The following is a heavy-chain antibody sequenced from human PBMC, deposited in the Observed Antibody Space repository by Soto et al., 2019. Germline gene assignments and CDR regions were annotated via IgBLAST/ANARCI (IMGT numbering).Heavy chain of an antibody. CDR2: ISAYNGNT. CDR1: GYTFTSYG. J-gene: IGHJ5*02. CDR3: ARDAVPVEDPDGSYYYDSSGYSGPWFDP. D-gene: IGHD3-22*01. Sequence: ASVKVSCKASGYTFTSYGISWVRQAPGQGLEWMGWISAYNGNTNYAQKLQGGVTMTTDTSTSTACMELRSLRSDDTAVYYCARDAVPVEDPDGSYYYDSSGYSGPWFDPWGQGTLVTVSS. V-gene: IGHV1-18*01.